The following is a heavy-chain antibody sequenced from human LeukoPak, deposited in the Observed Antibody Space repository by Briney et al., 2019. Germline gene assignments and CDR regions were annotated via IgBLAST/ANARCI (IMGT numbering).Heavy chain of an antibody. CDR1: TLTLNNYW. CDR3: AKAEGATLYYYGVDV. V-gene: IGHV3-7*05. Sequence: GGSLRLSCTASTLTLNNYWMSWVRQAPGKGLEWVANIKQDGSEKYHVDSVTGRFTISRDNAKNSLYLQMNSLRAEDTAVYYCAKAEGATLYYYGVDVWGQGTTVTVSS. CDR2: IKQDGSEK. J-gene: IGHJ6*02.